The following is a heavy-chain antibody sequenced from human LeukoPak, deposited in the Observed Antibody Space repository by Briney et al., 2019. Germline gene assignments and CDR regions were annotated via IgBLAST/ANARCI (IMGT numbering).Heavy chain of an antibody. CDR2: IKQDATQK. Sequence: GGSLRLSCAASGFTSSNYWMSWVRQAPGKGLEWVADIKQDATQKYYVDSVEGRFTISRDNAKNSLYLQMNSLRVEDTAVYYCARDCGSDCSQAFDIWGQGTMVTVSS. CDR3: ARDCGSDCSQAFDI. V-gene: IGHV3-7*05. J-gene: IGHJ3*02. CDR1: GFTSSNYW. D-gene: IGHD2-21*02.